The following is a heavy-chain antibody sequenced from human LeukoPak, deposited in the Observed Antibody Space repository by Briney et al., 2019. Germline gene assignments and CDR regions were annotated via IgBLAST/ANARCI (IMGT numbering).Heavy chain of an antibody. V-gene: IGHV4-34*01. CDR1: GGSFSGYY. Sequence: SETLSLTCAVYGGSFSGYYWNWIRQPPGKGLEWIGNIYYSGSTYYNSSLQSRITISVDTSKNQFSLKLSSVTAADTAVYYCARVGHDTFDIWGQGTMVTVSS. CDR3: ARVGHDTFDI. CDR2: IYYSGST. J-gene: IGHJ3*02.